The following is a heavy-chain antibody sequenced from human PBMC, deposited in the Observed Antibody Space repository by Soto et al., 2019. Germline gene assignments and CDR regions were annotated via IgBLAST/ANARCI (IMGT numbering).Heavy chain of an antibody. V-gene: IGHV2-5*02. J-gene: IGHJ4*02. CDR2: IYWDDDK. CDR3: AHSDAYGDSGEVLDY. Sequence: QITLKESGPTLVKPTQTLTLTCTFSGFSLSTSGVGVGWIRQPPGKALEWLALIYWDDDKRYSPSLKSRLTIPKDTSKNQVVLTMTNMDPVDTATYYCAHSDAYGDSGEVLDYWGQGTLVTVSS. D-gene: IGHD4-17*01. CDR1: GFSLSTSGVG.